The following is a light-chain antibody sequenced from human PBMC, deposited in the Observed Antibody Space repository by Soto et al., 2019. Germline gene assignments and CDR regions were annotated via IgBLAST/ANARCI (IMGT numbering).Light chain of an antibody. CDR3: VACDDTLSGDWV. V-gene: IGLV1-47*01. CDR1: ISNVGSNY. Sequence: QSVLSQPPSASGTPGQRVTISCSGSISNVGSNYVYWYQQLPGTAPKLLIYRDNQRPSGVPDRCSASKSGTSAYLAISGLRSEDEAVYYCVACDDTLSGDWVFGGGTKLTVL. CDR2: RDN. J-gene: IGLJ3*02.